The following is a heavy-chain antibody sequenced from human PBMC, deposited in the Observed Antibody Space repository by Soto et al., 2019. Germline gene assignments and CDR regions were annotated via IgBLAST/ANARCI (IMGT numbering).Heavy chain of an antibody. CDR2: IKGDGSDA. Sequence: EVQLVESGGGLVQPGGSLRLSCAASGFTLNDYYMSWVRQAPGKGLEWLANIKGDGSDAHYVDSVRGRFTIFRDSADNSIHLQMNNLRVEDTAIYYCARDPVTADWGQGTLVTVSS. CDR3: ARDPVTAD. V-gene: IGHV3-7*03. CDR1: GFTLNDYY. J-gene: IGHJ4*02.